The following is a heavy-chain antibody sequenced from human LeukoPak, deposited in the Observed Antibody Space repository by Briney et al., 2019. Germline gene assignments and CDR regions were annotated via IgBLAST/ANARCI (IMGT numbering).Heavy chain of an antibody. J-gene: IGHJ6*02. V-gene: IGHV4-59*01. CDR2: SYYSGSA. CDR3: GRDRLHLYGIDV. D-gene: IGHD4-11*01. CDR1: GGSISDYY. Sequence: SETLSLTCSVYGGSISDYYWSWIRQPPGKGQDRMGYSYYSGSANYNPSLKSRVTISVDTSKNQADLKVSSVHAGDTDVYYCGRDRLHLYGIDVWGQGTRVTVSS.